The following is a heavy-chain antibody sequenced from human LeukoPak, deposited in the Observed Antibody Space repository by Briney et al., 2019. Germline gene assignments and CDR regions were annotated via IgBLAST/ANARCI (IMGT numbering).Heavy chain of an antibody. V-gene: IGHV5-51*01. CDR3: ARVGADNWLDP. Sequence: GESLKIYCNGSGYTLTNYYIAWVRQMPGRGPEWKGIIYPGDSDTRYSPSFQGQVTISADKSIGTAYLQGTSLKASDTAMYYCARVGADNWLDPWGQGTLVTVSS. J-gene: IGHJ5*02. CDR1: GYTLTNYY. D-gene: IGHD1-26*01. CDR2: IYPGDSDT.